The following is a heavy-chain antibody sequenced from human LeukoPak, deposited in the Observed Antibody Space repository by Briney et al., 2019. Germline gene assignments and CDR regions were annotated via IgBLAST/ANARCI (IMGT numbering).Heavy chain of an antibody. Sequence: SETLSLTCTVSGGSISNFYWSWIRQSPGKGLEWIGRMHSSGSTDYNPSLKSRVTMSADTSKNQFSLILSSVTAADTAIYYCARGTYGMDVWGQGTTVTVSS. CDR3: ARGTYGMDV. V-gene: IGHV4-4*07. CDR2: MHSSGST. J-gene: IGHJ6*02. CDR1: GGSISNFY.